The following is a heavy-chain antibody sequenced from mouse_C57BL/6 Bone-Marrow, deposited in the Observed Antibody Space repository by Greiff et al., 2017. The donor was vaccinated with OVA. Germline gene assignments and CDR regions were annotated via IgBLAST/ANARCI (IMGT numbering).Heavy chain of an antibody. CDR1: GYTFTSYW. Sequence: QVQLQQPGAELVKPGASVKLSCKASGYTFTSYWMHWVKQRPGQGLEWIGMIHPNSGSTNYNETFKSKATLTVDKSSSTAYMQLSSLTSEDSAVYYCARSFAYWGQGTLVTVSA. V-gene: IGHV1-64*01. CDR2: IHPNSGST. J-gene: IGHJ3*01. CDR3: ARSFAY.